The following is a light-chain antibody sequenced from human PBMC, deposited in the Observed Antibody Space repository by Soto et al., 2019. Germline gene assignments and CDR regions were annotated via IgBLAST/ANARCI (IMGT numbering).Light chain of an antibody. V-gene: IGLV2-14*01. Sequence: QSALTQPASVSESPGQSVTISCTGTSSDVGGYDYVSWYQQHPGKAPQLLIYDVSIRPSGVSDRFSGSKSGNTASLTISGLQAEDEANYYCNSYTSSSTVAFGGGTKL. CDR3: NSYTSSSTVA. J-gene: IGLJ2*01. CDR2: DVS. CDR1: SSDVGGYDY.